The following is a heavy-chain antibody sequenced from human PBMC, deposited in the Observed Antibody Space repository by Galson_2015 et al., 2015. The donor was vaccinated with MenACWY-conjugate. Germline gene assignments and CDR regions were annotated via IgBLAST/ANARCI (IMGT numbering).Heavy chain of an antibody. D-gene: IGHD3-3*01. Sequence: SLRLFCAASGFTFSSYVMHWVRQAPGKGLEWVAVISEDGNNKNYADSVKGRFTISRDNSKNTLYLQMNTLRAEDTAVYYCAREGNDYDFWSTYYYYFDYWGQGTLVTVSS. CDR2: ISEDGNNK. CDR3: AREGNDYDFWSTYYYYFDY. CDR1: GFTFSSYV. V-gene: IGHV3-30-3*01. J-gene: IGHJ4*02.